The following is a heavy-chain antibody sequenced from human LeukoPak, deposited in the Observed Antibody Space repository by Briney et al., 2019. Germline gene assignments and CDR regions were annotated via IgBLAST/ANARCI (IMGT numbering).Heavy chain of an antibody. D-gene: IGHD2-2*01. CDR2: IRYDGSNK. CDR1: GFTFSSYG. J-gene: IGHJ4*02. V-gene: IGHV3-30*02. CDR3: AKNRVRYCSSTSCFYFDY. Sequence: QPGGSLGLSCAASGFTFSSYGMHWVRQAPGRGLEWVAFIRYDGSNKYYADSVKGRFTISRDNSKNTLYLQMNSLRAEDTAVYYCAKNRVRYCSSTSCFYFDYWGQGTLVTVSS.